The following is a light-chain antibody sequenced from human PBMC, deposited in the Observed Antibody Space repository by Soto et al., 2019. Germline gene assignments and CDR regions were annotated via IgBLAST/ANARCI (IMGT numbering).Light chain of an antibody. CDR1: QSVSSY. Sequence: EIVLTQSPATLSLSPGERATLSCRASQSVSSYLAWYQQKPGQAPRLLIYDASNRATGIPARFSGSGSGTGFTLTISSLEPEDFAVYYCQQRSNWPTFGQGNKVEIK. J-gene: IGKJ1*01. V-gene: IGKV3-11*01. CDR2: DAS. CDR3: QQRSNWPT.